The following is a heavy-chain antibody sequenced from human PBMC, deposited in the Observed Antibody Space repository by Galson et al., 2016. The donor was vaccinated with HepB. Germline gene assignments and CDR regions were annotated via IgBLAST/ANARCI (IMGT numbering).Heavy chain of an antibody. V-gene: IGHV3-53*04. CDR2: IYGDGST. Sequence: SLRLSCAASGLTVSGNYMTWVRQSPGKGLETVSVIYGDGSTYYEDSVKGRFTISRHNFNNTFFLQMNTLKPEDTAVYYCVRPGSRYAMDVWSQGTTVTVSS. CDR3: VRPGSRYAMDV. CDR1: GLTVSGNY. J-gene: IGHJ6*02. D-gene: IGHD6-13*01.